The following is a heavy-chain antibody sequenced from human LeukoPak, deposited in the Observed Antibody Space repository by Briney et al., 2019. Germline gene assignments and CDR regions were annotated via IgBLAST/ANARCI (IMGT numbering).Heavy chain of an antibody. CDR1: GDTFRNYA. J-gene: IGHJ4*02. CDR3: AGDASLLASRGNIFGL. V-gene: IGHV1-69*04. D-gene: IGHD2-15*01. CDR2: IIPMRGTA. Sequence: SVKVSCKASGDTFRNYAFNWVRQAPGQGPEWMGKIIPMRGTANYAQKFQGRVNFTADKSTSTAYMDLASLRSEDTAIYFCAGDASLLASRGNIFGLWGQGTLVTVSS.